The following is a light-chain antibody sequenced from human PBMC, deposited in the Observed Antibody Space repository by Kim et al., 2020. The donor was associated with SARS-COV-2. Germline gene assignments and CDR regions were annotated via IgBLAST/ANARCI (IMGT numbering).Light chain of an antibody. CDR1: SSDVGSYNR. CDR2: EVT. J-gene: IGLJ2*01. Sequence: GQSVTISCTGTSSDVGSYNRVSWYQQSPGTAPKVMIYEVTNRPSGVPNRFSGSKSGNTASLTISGLQAEDEADYYCSSYTISSSVVFGGGTQLTV. CDR3: SSYTISSSVV. V-gene: IGLV2-18*02.